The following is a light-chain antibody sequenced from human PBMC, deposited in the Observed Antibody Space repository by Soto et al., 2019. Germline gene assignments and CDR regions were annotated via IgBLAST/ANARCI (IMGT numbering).Light chain of an antibody. V-gene: IGLV7-43*01. CDR3: QLYYGATRV. CDR2: STS. J-gene: IGLJ3*02. CDR1: TGAVTNTHY. Sequence: QAVVTQEPSLTVSLGGTVTLTCSSSTGAVTNTHYANWFQQKPGQPPRSLIYSTSNKYSWTPARFSGSLLGGSAALTLSDVQPEDEADYYRQLYYGATRVFGGGTKLTVL.